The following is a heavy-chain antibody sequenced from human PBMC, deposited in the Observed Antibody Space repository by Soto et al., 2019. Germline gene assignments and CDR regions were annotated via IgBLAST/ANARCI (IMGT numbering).Heavy chain of an antibody. V-gene: IGHV1-2*02. CDR3: ARARVYMRSYLGDAGGDFAS. CDR1: GYTFTDHH. D-gene: IGHD2-8*01. CDR2: INPNRGGT. Sequence: QEQLVQSGAEVKKPGASVKVSCKASGYTFTDHHLHWVRQAPGQGLERMGWINPNRGGTKYAQKLKGRGTMTRDMTTSTVYMELSRLCAAETAISFWARARVYMRSYLGDAGGDFASWGKGTLVTVSS. J-gene: IGHJ4*02.